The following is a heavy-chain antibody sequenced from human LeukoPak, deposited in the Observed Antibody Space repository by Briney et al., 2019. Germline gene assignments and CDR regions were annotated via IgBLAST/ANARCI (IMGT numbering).Heavy chain of an antibody. J-gene: IGHJ6*03. CDR2: IYYSGST. V-gene: IGHV4-59*08. CDR3: ARHGRYYASGTPYRPSSYYYYMDV. D-gene: IGHD3-10*01. CDR1: GVSITSYY. Sequence: SETLSLTCTVSGVSITSYYWRWIRQPPGKGLESIGNIYYSGSTNYNPSLKSRVTISADASKNLFSLKLTSVTAADTAVYYCARHGRYYASGTPYRPSSYYYYMDVWGEGTMVTISS.